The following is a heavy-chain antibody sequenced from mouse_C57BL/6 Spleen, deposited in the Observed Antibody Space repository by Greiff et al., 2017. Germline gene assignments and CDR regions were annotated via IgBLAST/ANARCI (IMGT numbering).Heavy chain of an antibody. CDR1: GYTFTSYW. CDR3: ARGGKLGRGLFDD. Sequence: QVQLQQPGAELVKPGASVKMSCKASGYTFTSYWITWVKQRPGQGLEWIGDISPGSVSTNYNEKFKSKATLTVDTSSSTAYMQLSSLTSEDSAVYYCARGGKLGRGLFDDWGQGTTLTVSS. J-gene: IGHJ2*01. V-gene: IGHV1-55*01. D-gene: IGHD4-1*01. CDR2: ISPGSVST.